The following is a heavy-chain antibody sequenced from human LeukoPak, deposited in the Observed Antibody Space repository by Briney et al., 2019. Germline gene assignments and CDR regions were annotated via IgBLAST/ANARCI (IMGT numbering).Heavy chain of an antibody. Sequence: SGTLSLTCAVSGGSISSSNWWSWVRQPPGKGLEWIGEIFHSGSTNYSPSLKSRVTISVDKSKNQFSLKLSSVTAADTAVYYCARRCGLEFNQGFDIWGQGTMVPVSS. CDR3: ARRCGLEFNQGFDI. CDR2: IFHSGST. J-gene: IGHJ3*02. CDR1: GGSISSSNW. V-gene: IGHV4-4*02. D-gene: IGHD1-14*01.